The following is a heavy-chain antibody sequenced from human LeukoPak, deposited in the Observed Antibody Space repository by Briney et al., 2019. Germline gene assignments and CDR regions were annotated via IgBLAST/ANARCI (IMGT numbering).Heavy chain of an antibody. V-gene: IGHV3-64*01. CDR2: ISSNGGKT. CDR1: GFTFSSYA. CDR3: ASWGGYCRGGSCYPDY. Sequence: GGSLRLYCAASGFTFSSYAMHWVRQAPGKGLEYVSAISSNGGKTYYANSVKDRFTISRDNSKNTLYLQMGSLRAEDMAVYYCASWGGYCRGGSCYPDYWGQGTLVTFSS. D-gene: IGHD2-15*01. J-gene: IGHJ4*02.